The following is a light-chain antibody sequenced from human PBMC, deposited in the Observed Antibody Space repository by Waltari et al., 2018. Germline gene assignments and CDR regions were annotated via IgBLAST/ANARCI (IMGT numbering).Light chain of an antibody. Sequence: EIVLTQSPGTLSRSPGERATLSCRASPSISKYLAWYQQKPGQAPRLLIYHASSRAAGIPDRFSGSGSGTDFSLTISRLEPEDFAVYYCQHYESLPVTFGQGTKVEIK. J-gene: IGKJ1*01. CDR3: QHYESLPVT. CDR1: PSISKY. V-gene: IGKV3-20*01. CDR2: HAS.